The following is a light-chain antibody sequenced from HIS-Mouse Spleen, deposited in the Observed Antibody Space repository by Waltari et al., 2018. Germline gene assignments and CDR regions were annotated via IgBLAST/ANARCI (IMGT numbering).Light chain of an antibody. CDR3: AAWDDSLNGVV. J-gene: IGLJ2*01. Sequence: QSVLTQPPSASGTPGQRVTISCSGSSSNIGSNTVNWYQQLPGTAPKLLIYSNTQRPTGVPARFSGSKSGTSASLAISGFQSEDEADYYCAAWDDSLNGVVFGGGTKLTVL. V-gene: IGLV1-44*01. CDR2: SNT. CDR1: SSNIGSNT.